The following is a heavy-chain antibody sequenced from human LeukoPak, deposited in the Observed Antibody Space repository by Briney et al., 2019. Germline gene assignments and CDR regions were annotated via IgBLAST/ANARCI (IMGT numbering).Heavy chain of an antibody. CDR3: ARDSDVLRYFDWSRHFDY. Sequence: ASVKVSCKASGYTFTGYYMHWVRQAPGQGLEWMGRINPNSGGTNYAQKFQGRVTMTRDTSISTAYMELSRPRSDDTAVYYCARDSDVLRYFDWSRHFDYWGQGTLVTVSS. D-gene: IGHD3-9*01. V-gene: IGHV1-2*06. CDR1: GYTFTGYY. J-gene: IGHJ4*02. CDR2: INPNSGGT.